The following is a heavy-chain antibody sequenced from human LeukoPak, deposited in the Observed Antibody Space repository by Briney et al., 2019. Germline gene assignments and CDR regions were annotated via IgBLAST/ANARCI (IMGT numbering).Heavy chain of an antibody. CDR2: INFSGGNT. CDR1: GFTFSDSA. V-gene: IGHV3-23*01. J-gene: IGHJ4*03. D-gene: IGHD1-26*01. Sequence: GGSLRLSCAASGFTFSDSAMTWVRQAPGKGLEWVSLINFSGGNTYYADSVKGRFTISRDNSKDTLYLQMNSLRAEDTAIYYCVRGIELSTWGLGTLVTVSS. CDR3: VRGIELST.